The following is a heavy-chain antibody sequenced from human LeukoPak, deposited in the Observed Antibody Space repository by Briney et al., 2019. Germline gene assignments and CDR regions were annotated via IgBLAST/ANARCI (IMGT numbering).Heavy chain of an antibody. CDR1: GFKFSSYW. CDR3: VGDNAYSFDY. J-gene: IGHJ4*01. Sequence: GGSLRLSCAVSGFKFSSYWMNWVRQVPGKGLMWVAHINTNGDSANYADSVKGRFTISRDNAKSTLSLQMNSLRAEDTAIYYCVGDNAYSFDYWGQGTLVTVSS. D-gene: IGHD2-2*01. CDR2: INTNGDSA. V-gene: IGHV3-74*01.